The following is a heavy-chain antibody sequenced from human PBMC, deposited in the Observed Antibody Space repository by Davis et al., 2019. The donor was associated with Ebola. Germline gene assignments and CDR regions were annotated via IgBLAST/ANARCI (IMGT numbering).Heavy chain of an antibody. V-gene: IGHV3-30*03. CDR1: GFTFSSYG. D-gene: IGHD2-15*01. CDR3: ARGSEQDIVVVVAANCAFDI. J-gene: IGHJ3*02. CDR2: ISYDGSNK. Sequence: GGSLRLSCAASGFTFSSYGMHWVRQAPGKGLEWVAVISYDGSNKYYADSVKGRFTISRDNSKNTLYLQMNSLRPEDTATYYCARGSEQDIVVVVAANCAFDIWGQGTMVTVSS.